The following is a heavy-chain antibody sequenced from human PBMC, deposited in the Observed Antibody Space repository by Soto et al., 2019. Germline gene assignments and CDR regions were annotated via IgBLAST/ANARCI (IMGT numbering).Heavy chain of an antibody. Sequence: EVQLLESGGGLVQPGGSLRLSCAASGFTFSSYAMSWVRQAPGKGLEWVSAISGSGGSTYYADSVKGRFTISRDNSKKSLYLQMNSLRAEETAVYYCANGGLTLAWVVIPIDYWGQGTLVTVSS. CDR2: ISGSGGST. V-gene: IGHV3-23*01. CDR1: GFTFSSYA. CDR3: ANGGLTLAWVVIPIDY. J-gene: IGHJ4*02. D-gene: IGHD3-22*01.